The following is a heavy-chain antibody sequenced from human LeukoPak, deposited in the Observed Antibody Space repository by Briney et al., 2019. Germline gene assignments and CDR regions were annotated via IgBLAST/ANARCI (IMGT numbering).Heavy chain of an antibody. Sequence: SVKVSCKASGGTFSSYAISWVRQAPGQGLEWMGGIIPIFGTANYAQKFQGRVTIIADESTSTAYMELSSLRSEDTAVYYCAVVGGSSWYVKFDYWGQGTLVTVSS. D-gene: IGHD6-13*01. CDR1: GGTFSSYA. V-gene: IGHV1-69*13. CDR2: IIPIFGTA. J-gene: IGHJ4*02. CDR3: AVVGGSSWYVKFDY.